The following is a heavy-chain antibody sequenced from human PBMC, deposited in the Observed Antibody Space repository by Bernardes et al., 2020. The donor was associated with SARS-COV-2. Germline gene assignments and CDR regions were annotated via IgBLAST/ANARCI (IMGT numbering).Heavy chain of an antibody. D-gene: IGHD6-19*01. Sequence: GGSLRLSCVASGFKFGVHAIHWVRQAPGKGLEWVAVIWHDGSREYYVDSVKGRFAISRDNSKNSLYLQMNSLRTEDTALYYCAKDLIAVTYYYGMDVWGQGTTVTVSS. V-gene: IGHV3-43*02. CDR3: AKDLIAVTYYYGMDV. J-gene: IGHJ6*02. CDR1: GFKFGVHA. CDR2: IWHDGSRE.